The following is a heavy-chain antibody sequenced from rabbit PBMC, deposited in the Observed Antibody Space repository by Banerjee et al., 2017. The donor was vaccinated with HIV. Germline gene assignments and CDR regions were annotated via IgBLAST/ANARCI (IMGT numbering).Heavy chain of an antibody. CDR2: IYIGSSGST. CDR3: ARGGFTDYKL. CDR1: GFSFSTNA. V-gene: IGHV1S40*01. Sequence: QSLEESGGDLVKPGASLTLTCTASGFSFSTNAMSWVRQAPGKGLEWIACIYIGSSGSTHYASWAKGRFTISKTSSTTVTLQMTSLTAADTATYFCARGGFTDYKLWGPGTLVTVS. D-gene: IGHD7-1*01. J-gene: IGHJ6*01.